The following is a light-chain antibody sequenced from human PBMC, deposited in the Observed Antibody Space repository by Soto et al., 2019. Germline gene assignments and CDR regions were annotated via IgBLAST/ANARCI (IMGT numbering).Light chain of an antibody. V-gene: IGKV1-39*01. CDR3: QQSHSIPRT. CDR2: AAA. CDR1: QTISEY. J-gene: IGKJ4*01. Sequence: DIQMTQSPSSLSASVGDRVTITCRASQTISEYLNWYQEKPGRAPKPLIYAAASLHSGVPSRFSGSGSGTEFTLTISSLQPEDFATYYCQQSHSIPRTFGGGTKVEIK.